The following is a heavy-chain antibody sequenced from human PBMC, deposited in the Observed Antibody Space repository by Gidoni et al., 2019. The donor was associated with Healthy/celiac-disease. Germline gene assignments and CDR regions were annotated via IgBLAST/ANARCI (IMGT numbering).Heavy chain of an antibody. CDR2: FSYVGSNN. Sequence: QVQRVEAGGGGVQPGRSGRLAGGAAGCTCRSEGMHWVRQAPGKGLAWVAVFSYVGSNNYYADSVKGRFTISRDNSQNTLYLQMNSLRAEDTAVYYCAKGLFGDYGYYYYYGMDVWGQGTTVTVSS. D-gene: IGHD4-17*01. J-gene: IGHJ6*02. V-gene: IGHV3-30*18. CDR3: AKGLFGDYGYYYYYGMDV. CDR1: GCTCRSEG.